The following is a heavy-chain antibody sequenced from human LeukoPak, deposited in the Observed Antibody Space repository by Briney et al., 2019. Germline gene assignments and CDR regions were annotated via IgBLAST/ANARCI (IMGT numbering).Heavy chain of an antibody. CDR3: ARGAAMVGGVRDWLGP. V-gene: IGHV4-4*07. Sequence: SETLSLTCTVSGGSISSYCWSGIRQPAGKGLEWIGRIYTSGSTNYNPSLKSRVTISVHKSKNQFSLKLSSVTAAHTAVYYCARGAAMVGGVRDWLGPWGQGTLVTVSS. CDR2: IYTSGST. J-gene: IGHJ5*02. D-gene: IGHD3-10*01. CDR1: GGSISSYC.